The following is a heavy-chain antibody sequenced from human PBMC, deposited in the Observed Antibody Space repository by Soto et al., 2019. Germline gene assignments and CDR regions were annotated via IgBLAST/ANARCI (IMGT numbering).Heavy chain of an antibody. V-gene: IGHV2-5*02. CDR2: IYWDDAK. J-gene: IGHJ3*02. D-gene: IGHD4-17*01. Sequence: QITLKESGPTLMKPTQTLTLTCTFSGFSLSTRGVGVGWIRQPPGTALECLALIYWDDAKRYSPSLSSRLTITKDTSKNQVVLTMTNMDPVDTATYFCAHTGSMTTVTKGAFDIWGQGTMVTVSS. CDR1: GFSLSTRGVG. CDR3: AHTGSMTTVTKGAFDI.